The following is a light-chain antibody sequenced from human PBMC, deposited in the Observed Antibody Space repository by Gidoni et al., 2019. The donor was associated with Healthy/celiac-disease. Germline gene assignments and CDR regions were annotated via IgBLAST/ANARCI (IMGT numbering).Light chain of an antibody. V-gene: IGKV3-20*01. Sequence: EIVLTQSPGTLSLSLGERATLSCRASQSVSSSYLAWYQQKTGQAPRLLIYGASSRATGIPDRFSGSGSGTDFTLTISRQEPEEFALYYCQQYGSSQYTFXXXTKLEIK. CDR3: QQYGSSQYT. J-gene: IGKJ2*01. CDR1: QSVSSSY. CDR2: GAS.